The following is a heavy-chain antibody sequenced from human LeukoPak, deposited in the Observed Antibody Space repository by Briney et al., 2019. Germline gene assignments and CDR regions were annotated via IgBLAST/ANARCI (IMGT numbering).Heavy chain of an antibody. Sequence: PGGSLRLSCAASGLTFSSYSMNWVRQAPGKGLEWLSYISSSSSTIYYADSVRGRSTISRDNAKNSLYLQMNSLRAEDTAVYYCARAPPGYYDSSGLTYYYYYMDVWGKGTTVTVSS. D-gene: IGHD3-22*01. CDR1: GLTFSSYS. CDR3: ARAPPGYYDSSGLTYYYYYMDV. V-gene: IGHV3-48*04. J-gene: IGHJ6*03. CDR2: ISSSSSTI.